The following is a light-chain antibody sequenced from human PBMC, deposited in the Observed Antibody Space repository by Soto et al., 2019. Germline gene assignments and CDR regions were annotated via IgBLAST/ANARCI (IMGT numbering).Light chain of an antibody. CDR3: NAYTGSNTYV. CDR2: EVT. J-gene: IGLJ1*01. Sequence: QSVLTQPPSVSGSPGQSVTISCTGTSSDVGSYNRVAWYQQPPGTAPKPMIYEVTNRPSGVPDRFSGSKSGNTASLTISGLQAEDEADNYCNAYTGSNTYVFGAGTKATVL. V-gene: IGLV2-18*02. CDR1: SSDVGSYNR.